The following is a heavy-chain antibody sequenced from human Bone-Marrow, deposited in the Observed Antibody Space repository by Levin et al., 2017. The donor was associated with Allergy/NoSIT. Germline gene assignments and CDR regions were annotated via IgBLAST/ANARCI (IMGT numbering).Heavy chain of an antibody. CDR3: AKVPGRSLYVNGFWYFDL. CDR2: ISGSGGTT. J-gene: IGHJ2*01. V-gene: IGHV3-23*01. D-gene: IGHD1-14*01. CDR1: GFTFSNYA. Sequence: GESLKISCAASGFTFSNYAMSWVRQAPGKGLEWVSVISGSGGTTFYADSVRGRFTISRDNSKNMLYLQMNSLRAEDTAIYYCAKVPGRSLYVNGFWYFDLWGRGTLATVSS.